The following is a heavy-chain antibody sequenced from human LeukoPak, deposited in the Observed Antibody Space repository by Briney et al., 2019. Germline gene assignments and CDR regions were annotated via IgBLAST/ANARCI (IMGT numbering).Heavy chain of an antibody. D-gene: IGHD6-19*01. CDR3: ARMRSGWDLLYYYYYYGMDV. J-gene: IGHJ6*02. V-gene: IGHV4-34*01. CDR1: GGSFSGYY. Sequence: SETLSLTCAVYGGSFSGYYWSWIRQPPGKGLEWIGEINHSGSTNYNPPLKSRVTISVDTSKNQFSLKLSSVTAADTAVYYCARMRSGWDLLYYYYYYGMDVWGQGTTVTVSS. CDR2: INHSGST.